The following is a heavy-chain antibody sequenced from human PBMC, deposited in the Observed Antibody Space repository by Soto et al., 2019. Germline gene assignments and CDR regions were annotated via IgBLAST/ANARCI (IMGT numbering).Heavy chain of an antibody. V-gene: IGHV3-30-3*01. CDR1: GFTFSSYA. CDR2: ISYDGSNK. D-gene: IGHD6-25*01. CDR3: ARDPPQRPFYFDY. J-gene: IGHJ4*02. Sequence: GGSLRLSCAASGFTFSSYAMHWVRQAPGKGLEWVAVISYDGSNKYYADSVKGRFTISRDNSKNTLYLQMNSLRAEDTAVYYCARDPPQRPFYFDYWGQGTLVTVSS.